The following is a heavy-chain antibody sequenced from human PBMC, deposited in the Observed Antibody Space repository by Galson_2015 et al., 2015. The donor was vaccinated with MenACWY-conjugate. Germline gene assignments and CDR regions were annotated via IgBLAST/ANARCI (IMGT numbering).Heavy chain of an antibody. CDR2: INHSGST. J-gene: IGHJ6*02. CDR1: GGSFSGYY. CDR3: ARGLSRYYDFWSGYGMDV. V-gene: IGHV4-34*01. D-gene: IGHD3-3*01. Sequence: LSLTCAVYGGSFSGYYWSWIRQPPGKGLEWIGEINHSGSTNYNPSLKSRVTISVDTSKNQFSLKLSSVTAADTAVYYCARGLSRYYDFWSGYGMDVWGQGTTVTVSS.